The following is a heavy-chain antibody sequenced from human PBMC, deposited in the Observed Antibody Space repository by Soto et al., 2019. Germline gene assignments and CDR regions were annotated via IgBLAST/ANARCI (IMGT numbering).Heavy chain of an antibody. CDR1: GYTFTTYA. V-gene: IGHV1-2*02. J-gene: IGHJ4*02. CDR3: AVGYSASWYRLKFDF. D-gene: IGHD6-13*01. Sequence: ASVKVSCKASGYTFTTYAMHWVRQAPGQGLEWMGWINPNSGGTDYAQQFQGRVTMTRDTSISTGYMELSRLISDDTAVYYCAVGYSASWYRLKFDFWGQGALVTVSS. CDR2: INPNSGGT.